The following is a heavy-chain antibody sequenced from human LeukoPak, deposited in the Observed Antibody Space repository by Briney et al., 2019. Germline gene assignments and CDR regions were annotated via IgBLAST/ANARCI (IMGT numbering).Heavy chain of an antibody. CDR1: EFTLSRYW. Sequence: GGSLRLSCAASEFTLSRYWMSWVRQAPGKGLEWVANINQDGSEKYYVDSVKGRFTISRDNAKNSLYLQMNSLRAEDTAVNYCATSDYWGQGTLVTVSS. V-gene: IGHV3-7*01. CDR2: INQDGSEK. J-gene: IGHJ4*02. CDR3: ATSDY.